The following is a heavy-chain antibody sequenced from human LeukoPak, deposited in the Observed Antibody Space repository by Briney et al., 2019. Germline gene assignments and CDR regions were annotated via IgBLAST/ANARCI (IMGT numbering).Heavy chain of an antibody. CDR1: GYTFTSYG. V-gene: IGHV1-18*01. CDR2: ISAYNGNT. CDR3: ARDYGSGSYYSNWFDP. Sequence: GASVKVSCKASGYTFTSYGISWVRQAPGQGLEWMGWISAYNGNTNYAQKLQGRVTMTTDTSTSTAYMELRSLRSDDTAVYYCARDYGSGSYYSNWFDPWGQGTLSPSPQ. J-gene: IGHJ5*02. D-gene: IGHD3-10*01.